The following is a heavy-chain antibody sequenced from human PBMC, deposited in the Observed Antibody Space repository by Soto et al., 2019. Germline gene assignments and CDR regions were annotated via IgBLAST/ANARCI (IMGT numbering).Heavy chain of an antibody. CDR3: ARGPTDYYDNSANYFLDY. D-gene: IGHD3-22*01. CDR1: GDTGKSFD. CDR2: ISTYNGNT. V-gene: IGHV1-18*04. Sequence: ALLQNRGKPTGDTGKSFDLGGGRLTKKKGLDWLGWISTYNGNTRYAERLQGRVTMTTDTTTNTAYMELRNLRSDDTAVYYCARGPTDYYDNSANYFLDYWGKGTLVTVSS. J-gene: IGHJ4*02.